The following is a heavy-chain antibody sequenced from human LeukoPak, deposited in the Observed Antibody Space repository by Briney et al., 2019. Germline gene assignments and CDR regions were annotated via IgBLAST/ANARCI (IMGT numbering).Heavy chain of an antibody. D-gene: IGHD5-18*01. CDR2: ISSSSSYI. J-gene: IGHJ4*02. CDR1: GFTFSSYS. CDR3: ARDLRGYSYGNFDY. V-gene: IGHV3-21*01. Sequence: NPGGSLRLSCAASGFTFSSYSMNWVRQAPGKGLEWVSSISSSSSYIYYADSVKGRFTISRDNAKNSLYLQMNSLRAEDTAVYYCARDLRGYSYGNFDYWGQGTLVTVSS.